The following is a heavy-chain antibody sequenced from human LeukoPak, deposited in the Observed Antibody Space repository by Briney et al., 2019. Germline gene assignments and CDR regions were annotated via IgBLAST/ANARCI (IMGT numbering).Heavy chain of an antibody. Sequence: PGRSLRLSCAASGFTFSSYGMHWVRQAPGKGLEWVAVISYDGSNKYYADSVKGRFTISRDNSKNSLYLQMNSLRAEDTAVYYCARGGGSGSLDYWGQGTLVTVSS. CDR2: ISYDGSNK. CDR3: ARGGGSGSLDY. J-gene: IGHJ4*02. D-gene: IGHD3-10*01. V-gene: IGHV3-30*03. CDR1: GFTFSSYG.